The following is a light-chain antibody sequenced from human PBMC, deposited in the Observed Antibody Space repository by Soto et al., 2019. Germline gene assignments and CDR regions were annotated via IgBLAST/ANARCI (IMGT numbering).Light chain of an antibody. J-gene: IGLJ2*01. V-gene: IGLV2-14*03. CDR3: SSYTSSSALIL. CDR1: SSDVGGYNY. CDR2: DVN. Sequence: QSVLTQPASVSGSPGQSITISCTGTSSDVGGYNYVSWYQQHPGNAPKLMIFDVNSRPSGVSNRFSGSKSGNTASLTISGLQAEDEADYYYSSYTSSSALILFGGGTKLTVL.